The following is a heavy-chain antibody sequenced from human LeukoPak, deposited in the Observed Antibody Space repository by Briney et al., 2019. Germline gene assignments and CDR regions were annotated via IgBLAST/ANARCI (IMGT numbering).Heavy chain of an antibody. D-gene: IGHD2-21*02. CDR2: IGSGSST. CDR3: AKAPVRGAVTGY. Sequence: GGSLRLSCAASRFTFTNYAMSWVRQAPGKGLEWVSTIGSGSSTYYAGSVKGRFTISRDNSKNTLYLQMNSLRAEDTAVYYCAKAPVRGAVTGYWGQGTLVTVSS. CDR1: RFTFTNYA. V-gene: IGHV3-23*01. J-gene: IGHJ4*02.